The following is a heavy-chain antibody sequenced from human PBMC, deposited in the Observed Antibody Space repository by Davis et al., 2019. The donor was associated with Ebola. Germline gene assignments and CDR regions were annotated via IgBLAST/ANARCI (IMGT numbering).Heavy chain of an antibody. CDR3: ARVPLGEYYFDY. J-gene: IGHJ4*02. V-gene: IGHV4-39*01. Sequence: SETLSLTCTVSGGSISSTDYYWGWIRQPPGKGLEWVGCVYHTGATYYSSSLKSRLIISVDTSKNQFSLRLGAVTAADTAIYYCARVPLGEYYFDYWGQGALVTVSS. CDR1: GGSISSTDYY. CDR2: VYHTGAT.